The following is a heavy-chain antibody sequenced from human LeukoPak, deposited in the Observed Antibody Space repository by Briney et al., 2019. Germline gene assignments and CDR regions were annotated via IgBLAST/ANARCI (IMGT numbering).Heavy chain of an antibody. V-gene: IGHV3-30-3*01. J-gene: IGHJ6*02. Sequence: GGSLRLSCAASGFTFSSYAMHWVRQAPGKGLEWVAVISYDGSNKYYADSVKGRFTISRDNSKNTLYLQMSSLRAEDTAVYYCARDSQDSSGYYSYYYYGMDVWGQGTTVTVSS. CDR1: GFTFSSYA. D-gene: IGHD3-22*01. CDR2: ISYDGSNK. CDR3: ARDSQDSSGYYSYYYYGMDV.